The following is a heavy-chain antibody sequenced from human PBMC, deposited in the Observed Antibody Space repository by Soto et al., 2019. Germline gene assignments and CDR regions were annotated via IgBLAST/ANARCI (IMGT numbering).Heavy chain of an antibody. J-gene: IGHJ6*01. CDR2: IIPIFGTA. V-gene: IGHV1-69*12. Sequence: QVQLVQSGAEVKKPGSSVKVSCKASGGTFSSYAISWVRQAPGQGLEWMGGIIPIFGTANYAQKFQGSVTITADESTSTAHMELSSLRSEDTAVYYCARAIAPGGYYYGMDVWGQGTTVTVAS. CDR3: ARAIAPGGYYYGMDV. D-gene: IGHD6-13*01. CDR1: GGTFSSYA.